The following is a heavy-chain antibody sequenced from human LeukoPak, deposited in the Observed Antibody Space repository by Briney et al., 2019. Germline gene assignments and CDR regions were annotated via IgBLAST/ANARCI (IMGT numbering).Heavy chain of an antibody. CDR3: ASDRV. CDR2: ISSSSTYI. CDR1: GFTCSSYT. Sequence: PGGSLRLSCSASGFTCSSYTMNWLRQAPGKGLEWVSSISSSSTYIYYADSVKGRFTISRDNAKNSVYLQMNSLRADDTAVYYCASDRVGGLGTLVTVSS. J-gene: IGHJ4*02. V-gene: IGHV3-21*01.